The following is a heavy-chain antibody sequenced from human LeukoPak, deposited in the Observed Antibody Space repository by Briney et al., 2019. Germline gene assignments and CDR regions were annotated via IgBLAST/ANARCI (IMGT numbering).Heavy chain of an antibody. CDR3: ARRSSGYYYVY. J-gene: IGHJ4*02. V-gene: IGHV5-51*01. CDR2: IYPGDSDT. CDR1: GYRFTSYW. D-gene: IGHD3-22*01. Sequence: GEALQISFYGSGYRFTSYWIGWVRPMPGQGLEWMGSIYPGDSDTRYSPSFQGQVTISADKSISTAYLQWSSLKASDTAMYYCARRSSGYYYVYWGQGTLVTVSS.